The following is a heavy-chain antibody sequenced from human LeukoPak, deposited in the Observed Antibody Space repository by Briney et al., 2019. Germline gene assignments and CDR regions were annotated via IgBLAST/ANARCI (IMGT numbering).Heavy chain of an antibody. Sequence: SETLSLTCAVYGGSFSGYYWSWIRQPPGKGLEWIGEINHSGSTNYNPSLKSRVTITVDTSKNQFSLKLSSVTAADMAVYYCARIALGYCSGGSCYPDYYYGMDVWGQGTTVTVSS. J-gene: IGHJ6*02. CDR1: GGSFSGYY. CDR3: ARIALGYCSGGSCYPDYYYGMDV. D-gene: IGHD2-15*01. V-gene: IGHV4-34*01. CDR2: INHSGST.